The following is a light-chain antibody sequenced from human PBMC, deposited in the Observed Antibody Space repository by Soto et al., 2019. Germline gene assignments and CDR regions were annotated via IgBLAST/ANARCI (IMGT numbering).Light chain of an antibody. CDR1: SSDVGGYNF. CDR3: TSYTTSITYV. Sequence: QSVLTQPASVSGSPGQSITISCTGTSSDVGGYNFVSWYQHHPGKAPKLIIYDVSNRPSGVSNRFSGSKSGNTASLTISGLQAEDEADYYCTSYTTSITYVFGTGTKVTFL. CDR2: DVS. V-gene: IGLV2-14*03. J-gene: IGLJ1*01.